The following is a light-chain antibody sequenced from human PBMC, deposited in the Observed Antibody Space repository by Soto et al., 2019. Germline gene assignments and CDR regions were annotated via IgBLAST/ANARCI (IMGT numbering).Light chain of an antibody. CDR1: RSISKY. V-gene: IGKV1-39*01. CDR3: QQGYTPLLT. CDR2: GTS. J-gene: IGKJ4*01. Sequence: DIQMTQSPSSLSASVGDRVTLTCRASRSISKYLNWYQVKSGKGPKLLIYGTSNWKSGVPSRFSGSGSGTHFTLTISNLQPEDFAVYYCQQGYTPLLTFGGGTRVEIK.